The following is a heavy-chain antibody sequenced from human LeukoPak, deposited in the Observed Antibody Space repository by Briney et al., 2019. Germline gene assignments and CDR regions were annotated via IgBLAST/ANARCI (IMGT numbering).Heavy chain of an antibody. J-gene: IGHJ4*02. CDR3: ARSDKLDC. CDR1: GFTLSPYW. Sequence: GGSLRLSCAASGFTLSPYWMHWVRQAPGKGLVWVSRINGDGSSTYYADSVKGRFTISRDNAKNTLYMQMNSLRAEDTAVYYCARSDKLDCWGQGTLVTVSS. CDR2: INGDGSST. V-gene: IGHV3-74*01.